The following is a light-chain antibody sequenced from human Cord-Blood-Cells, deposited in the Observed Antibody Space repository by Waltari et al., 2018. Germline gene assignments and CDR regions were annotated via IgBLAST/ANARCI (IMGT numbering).Light chain of an antibody. CDR3: QSYDSSNWV. V-gene: IGLV6-57*01. Sequence: SESPGKTVTISCTRSSGSIASNSVLLYQQRPGSSPTTVIYEDNQRPSGVPDRFSGSIDSSSNSASLTISGLKTEDEADYYCQSYDSSNWVFGGGTKLTVL. CDR1: SGSIASNS. CDR2: EDN. J-gene: IGLJ3*02.